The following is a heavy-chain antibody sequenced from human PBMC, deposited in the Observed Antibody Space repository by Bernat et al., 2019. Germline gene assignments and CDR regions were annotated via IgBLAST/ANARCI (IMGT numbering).Heavy chain of an antibody. CDR3: ARYCSGGSCLDP. D-gene: IGHD2-15*01. Sequence: EVQLVESGGGLVQPGGSLRLSCVASGFIFKNYWMTWVRQAPGKGLEWVANIKQDGSEKYYVDSVKGRFTISRDNAKNSVYLQMNSLRAEDTAVYYCARYCSGGSCLDPWGQGTLVTVSS. CDR1: GFIFKNYW. V-gene: IGHV3-7*01. J-gene: IGHJ5*02. CDR2: IKQDGSEK.